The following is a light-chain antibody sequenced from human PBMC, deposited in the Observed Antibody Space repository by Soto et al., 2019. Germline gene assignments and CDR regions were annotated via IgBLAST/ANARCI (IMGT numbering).Light chain of an antibody. Sequence: QSVLTQRASVSGSPGQSITISCTGASTDIGGYNYVSWYQQHPGKAPKLMIYEVSYRPSGVSDRFSGSKSGNTASLTISGLQAEDEADYYCTSYTTSRTVVFGGGTKLTVL. CDR2: EVS. CDR1: STDIGGYNY. J-gene: IGLJ2*01. CDR3: TSYTTSRTVV. V-gene: IGLV2-14*01.